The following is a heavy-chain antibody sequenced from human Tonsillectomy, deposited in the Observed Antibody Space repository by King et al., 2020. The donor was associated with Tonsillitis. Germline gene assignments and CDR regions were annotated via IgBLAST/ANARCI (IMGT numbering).Heavy chain of an antibody. CDR2: ISYDGSNK. CDR3: AKDLEGLRYCDNGYGIDV. D-gene: IGHD3-9*01. V-gene: IGHV3-30*18. CDR1: GFTFSSYG. Sequence: QLVQSGGGVVQPGRSLRLSCAASGFTFSSYGMHWVRQAPGKGLEWVAVISYDGSNKYYADSVKGRFTISRDNSKNTLYLQMNSLRAEDTAVYYCAKDLEGLRYCDNGYGIDVWGQGTTVTVSS. J-gene: IGHJ6*02.